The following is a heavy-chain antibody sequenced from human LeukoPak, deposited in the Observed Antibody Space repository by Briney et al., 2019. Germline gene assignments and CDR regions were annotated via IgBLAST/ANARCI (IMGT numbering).Heavy chain of an antibody. V-gene: IGHV3-30*04. CDR3: ARGAGTKRINSSGSFVHPYFDY. J-gene: IGHJ4*02. CDR2: ISYDGRNK. CDR1: GFTFSSYA. D-gene: IGHD6-19*01. Sequence: PGGSLRLSRAPSGFTFSSYAMHWVRQAPGKGLGWVAVISYDGRNKYYADSVKGRFTISRDNSKNTLYLQMNSLRAEDTAVYYCARGAGTKRINSSGSFVHPYFDYWGQGTLVTVSS.